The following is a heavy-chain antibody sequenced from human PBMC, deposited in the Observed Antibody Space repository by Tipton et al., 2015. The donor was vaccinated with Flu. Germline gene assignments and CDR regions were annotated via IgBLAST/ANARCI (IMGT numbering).Heavy chain of an antibody. J-gene: IGHJ4*02. V-gene: IGHV3-49*04. CDR1: GFTFGDYA. D-gene: IGHD1-26*01. CDR2: IRSKAYGGTT. CDR3: TREAPPWELSSFFDY. Sequence: SLRLSCTASGFTFGDYAMSWVRQAPGKGLEWVGFIRSKAYGGTTEYAASVKGRFTISRDDSKSIAYLQMNSLKTEDTAVYYCTREAPPWELSSFFDYWGQGTLVTVSS.